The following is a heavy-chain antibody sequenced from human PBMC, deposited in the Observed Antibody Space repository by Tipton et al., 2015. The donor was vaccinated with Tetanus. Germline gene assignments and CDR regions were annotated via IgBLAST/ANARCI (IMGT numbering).Heavy chain of an antibody. J-gene: IGHJ4*02. V-gene: IGHV4-61*01. D-gene: IGHD6-13*01. CDR1: GGSVSSGSYY. Sequence: GLVKPSETLSLTCTVSGGSVSSGSYYWSWVRQPPGKGLEYIGYILYGGSTHYNPSLKSRLTMSADPAKNQFSLRLTSVTAADTAVYYCARGWGSSWYYFDYWGQGILVTVSS. CDR3: ARGWGSSWYYFDY. CDR2: ILYGGST.